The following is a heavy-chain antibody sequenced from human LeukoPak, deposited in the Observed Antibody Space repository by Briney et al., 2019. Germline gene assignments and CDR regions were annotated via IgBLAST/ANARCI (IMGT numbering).Heavy chain of an antibody. Sequence: HAGGSLRLSCAASGFTFSSYAMTWVRQAPGKGLEWVSGISGSGGSTYYADSVKGRFTISRDNSKNTLYLQMNSLRVEDTAVYYCAKRRGLELLYYCYMDVWGKGTTVTVSS. J-gene: IGHJ6*03. CDR1: GFTFSSYA. CDR2: ISGSGGST. V-gene: IGHV3-23*01. D-gene: IGHD1-7*01. CDR3: AKRRGLELLYYCYMDV.